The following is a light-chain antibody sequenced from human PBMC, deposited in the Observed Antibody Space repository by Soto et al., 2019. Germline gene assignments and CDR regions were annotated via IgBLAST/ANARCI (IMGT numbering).Light chain of an antibody. CDR2: GSS. CDR1: QSVSNNY. J-gene: IGKJ2*01. CDR3: QQYGSSPPYT. V-gene: IGKV3-20*01. Sequence: EVVLTQSPGTLSLSPGERASLSCRASQSVSNNYLAWYQQKPGQSPKLLIFGSSDRATGIQDRFSGSGSGTDFTLTISRLEPEDFAVYYCQQYGSSPPYTFGQGTNRQIK.